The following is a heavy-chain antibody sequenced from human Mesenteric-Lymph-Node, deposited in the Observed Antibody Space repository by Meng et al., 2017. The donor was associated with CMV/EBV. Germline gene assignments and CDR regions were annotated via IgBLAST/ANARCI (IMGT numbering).Heavy chain of an antibody. CDR3: AREPRYSGSYYFDY. D-gene: IGHD5-12*01. V-gene: IGHV1-2*02. CDR1: GYTFTGYY. Sequence: ASVKVSCKASGYTFTGYYMHWVRQAPGQGLEWMGWINPNSGGTNYAQKFQGRVTMTRDTSISTAYMELSRLRSDDTAVYYCAREPRYSGSYYFDYWGQGTLVTVSS. CDR2: INPNSGGT. J-gene: IGHJ4*02.